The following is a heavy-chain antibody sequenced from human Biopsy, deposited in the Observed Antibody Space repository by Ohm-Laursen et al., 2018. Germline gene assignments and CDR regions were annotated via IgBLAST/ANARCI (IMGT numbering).Heavy chain of an antibody. V-gene: IGHV4-4*07. J-gene: IGHJ4*02. CDR1: GGSIDFKY. CDR2: ITPTGDT. D-gene: IGHD3-22*01. Sequence: TLSLTCSVSGGSIDFKYWTWIRQSAAKGLEGIGRITPTGDTHYNPSLERRVTMSLDTSKKLFSLKLSPVTAADPAMYYCARELMEYYDSSGYFDHWGQGALVTVSS. CDR3: ARELMEYYDSSGYFDH.